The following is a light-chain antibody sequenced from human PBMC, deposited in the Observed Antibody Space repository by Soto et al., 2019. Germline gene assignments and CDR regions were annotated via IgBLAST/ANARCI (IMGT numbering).Light chain of an antibody. V-gene: IGKV3-11*01. CDR2: NAS. Sequence: EIVLTQYPATLSVSPGERAILSCRASQSVSTFFAWFHQKPGQPTRLLISNASTRTTGIPARFSGSGSGTDFTLAISSLEPEDFALYYCQQRGDWPQITFGQGTRLDIK. CDR1: QSVSTF. CDR3: QQRGDWPQIT. J-gene: IGKJ5*01.